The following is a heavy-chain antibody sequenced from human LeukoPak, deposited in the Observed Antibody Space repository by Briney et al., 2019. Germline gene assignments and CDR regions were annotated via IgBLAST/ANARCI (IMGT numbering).Heavy chain of an antibody. Sequence: PSQTLSLTCAVSGGSISSYYWSWIRQPAGKGLEYIGRISTIGSTNYNPSLKSRGTVSVDTSKNHFSLKRSPVTAADTAVYYCARVQCVGPGRLSGFDPWGQGTLVNVSS. D-gene: IGHD1-26*01. V-gene: IGHV4-4*07. CDR1: GGSISSYY. CDR3: ARVQCVGPGRLSGFDP. J-gene: IGHJ5*02. CDR2: ISTIGST.